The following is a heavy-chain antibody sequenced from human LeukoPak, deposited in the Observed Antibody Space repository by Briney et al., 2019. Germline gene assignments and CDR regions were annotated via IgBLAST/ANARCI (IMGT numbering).Heavy chain of an antibody. Sequence: ASVKVSCKASGYTFTGYYMHWVRQAPGQGLEWMGWINPNSGGTISSQNFQGRVTLTRDTSISTAYMELSRLRSDDTAVYYCAREGGEGYDYWGQGTLVTVSS. D-gene: IGHD3-16*01. CDR3: AREGGEGYDY. V-gene: IGHV1-2*02. CDR1: GYTFTGYY. CDR2: INPNSGGT. J-gene: IGHJ4*02.